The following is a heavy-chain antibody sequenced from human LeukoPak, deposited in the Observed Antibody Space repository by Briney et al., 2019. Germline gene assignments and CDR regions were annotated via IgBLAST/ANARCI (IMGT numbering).Heavy chain of an antibody. D-gene: IGHD4-17*01. CDR1: GGSISSYY. Sequence: SETLSLTCTVSGGSISSYYWSWIRQPAGKGLEWIGRIYTSGSTNYNPSLKSRVTMSVDTSQNQFSLKLSSVTAADTAVYYCARTPTVTTLGWFDPWGQGTLVTVSS. J-gene: IGHJ5*02. CDR3: ARTPTVTTLGWFDP. V-gene: IGHV4-4*07. CDR2: IYTSGST.